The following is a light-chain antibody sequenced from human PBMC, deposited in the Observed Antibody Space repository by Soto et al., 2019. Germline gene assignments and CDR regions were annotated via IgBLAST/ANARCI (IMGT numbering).Light chain of an antibody. CDR2: AAS. Sequence: DIQMTQSPFSLSASVGDRVTIACRASQSISTFVNWYQQKPGKAPKLLIYAASSLLSGVPSRFSDSGSGTDFTLTINSLQPDDSATYYCQQSYSSPRTFGQGTKVELK. CDR1: QSISTF. CDR3: QQSYSSPRT. J-gene: IGKJ1*01. V-gene: IGKV1-39*01.